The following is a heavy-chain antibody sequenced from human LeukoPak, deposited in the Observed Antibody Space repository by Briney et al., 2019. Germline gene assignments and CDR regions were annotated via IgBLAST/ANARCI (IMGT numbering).Heavy chain of an antibody. CDR2: IYYSGST. Sequence: SETLSLTCTVSGGSISSYYWSWIRQPPGKGLEWIGYIYYSGSTYYNPSLKSRVTISVDTSENQFSLKLSSVTAADTAVYYCGRHFPHMDPTGWSQGWFDPWGQGTLVTVSS. CDR1: GGSISSYY. V-gene: IGHV4-59*08. CDR3: GRHFPHMDPTGWSQGWFDP. D-gene: IGHD3-9*01. J-gene: IGHJ5*02.